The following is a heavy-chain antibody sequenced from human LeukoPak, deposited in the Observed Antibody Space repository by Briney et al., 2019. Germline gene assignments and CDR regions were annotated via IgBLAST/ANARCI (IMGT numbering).Heavy chain of an antibody. D-gene: IGHD6-6*01. V-gene: IGHV1-8*03. CDR2: MNPNSGNT. Sequence: ASVKVSCKASGYTFTSYDSNWVRQATGQGLEWMGWMNPNSGNTGYAQKFQGRVTITRNTSISTAYMELSSLRSEDTAVYYCARNDGSIAARRGVYYYYYMDVWGKGTTVTVSS. CDR3: ARNDGSIAARRGVYYYYYMDV. J-gene: IGHJ6*03. CDR1: GYTFTSYD.